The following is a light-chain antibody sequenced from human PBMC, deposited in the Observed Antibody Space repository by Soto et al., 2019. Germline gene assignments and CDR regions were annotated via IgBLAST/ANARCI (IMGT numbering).Light chain of an antibody. CDR3: SSYAGSTYLAV. CDR2: AVS. V-gene: IGLV2-8*01. Sequence: QSVLTQPPSASGSPGQSVTISCTGTRSDVGSYNYVSWYQQHPGKAPKLMIYAVSKRPSGVPDRFSGSKSGNTASLTVSGLQAEDEADYYCSSYAGSTYLAVFGTGTKLTVL. CDR1: RSDVGSYNY. J-gene: IGLJ1*01.